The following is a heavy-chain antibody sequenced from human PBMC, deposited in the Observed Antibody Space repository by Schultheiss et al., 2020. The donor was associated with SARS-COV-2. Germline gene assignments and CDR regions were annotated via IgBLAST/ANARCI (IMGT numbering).Heavy chain of an antibody. V-gene: IGHV4-61*01. D-gene: IGHD5-12*01. CDR2: IYYSGGT. CDR1: GGSVSSDSYY. J-gene: IGHJ4*02. Sequence: SETLSLTCTVSGGSVSSDSYYWSWIRQPPGKGLEWIGYIYYSGGTNYNPSLKSRVTISVDTSKNQFSLKLRSMTAADTAVYFCASISGYDYPYYFDYWGQGTLVTVSS. CDR3: ASISGYDYPYYFDY.